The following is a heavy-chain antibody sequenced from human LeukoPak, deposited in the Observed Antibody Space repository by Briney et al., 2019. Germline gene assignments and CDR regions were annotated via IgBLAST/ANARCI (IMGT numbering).Heavy chain of an antibody. V-gene: IGHV1-58*02. Sequence: ASVKVSCKAPGFTFTSSAMQWVRQARGQRLEWIGWIVVGSGNTNYAQKFQERVTITRDMSTSTAYMELSSLRSEDTAVYYCAAGPTTVTTNYYYMDVWGKGTTVTVSS. D-gene: IGHD4-17*01. CDR3: AAGPTTVTTNYYYMDV. J-gene: IGHJ6*03. CDR1: GFTFTSSA. CDR2: IVVGSGNT.